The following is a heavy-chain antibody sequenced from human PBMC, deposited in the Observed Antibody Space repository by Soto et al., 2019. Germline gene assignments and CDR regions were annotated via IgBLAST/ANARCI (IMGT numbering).Heavy chain of an antibody. CDR2: MNPESGNI. CDR1: GCTFTSYD. J-gene: IGHJ4*02. V-gene: IGHV1-8*01. Sequence: ASVKVSCKASGCTFTSYDINWVRQATGQGLEWMGWMNPESGNIGYAQKFQGRVTMTRDTSISTAYMDLIGLRSDDTAVYYCARFVRHQLPTIDFWGQGTLVTVSS. D-gene: IGHD2-2*01. CDR3: ARFVRHQLPTIDF.